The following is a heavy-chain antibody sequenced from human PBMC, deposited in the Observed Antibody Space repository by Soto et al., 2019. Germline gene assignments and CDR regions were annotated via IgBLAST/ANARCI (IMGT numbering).Heavy chain of an antibody. CDR3: ARMGRSYGMDV. D-gene: IGHD3-10*01. CDR2: IYSGGST. CDR1: GSTVSSNY. Sequence: GGSLRLSCAASGSTVSSNYMSWFRQAPGKGLEWVSVIYSGGSTYYADSVKGRFTISRDNSKNTLYLQMNSLRAEDTAVYYCARMGRSYGMDVWGQGTTVTVSS. J-gene: IGHJ6*02. V-gene: IGHV3-53*01.